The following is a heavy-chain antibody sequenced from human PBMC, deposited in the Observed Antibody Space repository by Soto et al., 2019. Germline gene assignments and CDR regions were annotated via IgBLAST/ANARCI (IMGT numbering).Heavy chain of an antibody. CDR3: ARLPPESAHGMDV. CDR2: IYPGDSDT. Sequence: GDSLKISCTGSGYSFTSYWIGWVRQMPGKGLEWMGIIYPGDSDTRYSPSFQGQVTISADKSISTAYLQWSSLKASDTAMYYCARLPPESAHGMDVWGQGTTVTVSS. CDR1: GYSFTSYW. J-gene: IGHJ6*02. V-gene: IGHV5-51*01.